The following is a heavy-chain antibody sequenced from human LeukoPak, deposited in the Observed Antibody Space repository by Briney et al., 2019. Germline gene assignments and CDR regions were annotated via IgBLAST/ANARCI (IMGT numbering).Heavy chain of an antibody. J-gene: IGHJ4*02. CDR1: GFTVSRNY. D-gene: IGHD5-12*01. Sequence: GGSLRLSCAASGFTVSRNYMSWVRQAPGKGLEWVSVIYTDGSTYYADSLRGRFTISRDNSENTLYLQMNSLRAEDTALYYCAGAYGYNYFHDWGQGTLVTVSS. CDR2: IYTDGST. CDR3: AGAYGYNYFHD. V-gene: IGHV3-53*01.